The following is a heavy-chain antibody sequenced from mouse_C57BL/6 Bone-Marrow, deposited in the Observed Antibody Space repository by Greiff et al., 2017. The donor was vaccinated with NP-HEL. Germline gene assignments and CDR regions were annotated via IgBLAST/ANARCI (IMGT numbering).Heavy chain of an antibody. CDR3: ARRRDFYYGSSYNWYFDV. V-gene: IGHV1-80*01. CDR2: IYPGDGDT. J-gene: IGHJ1*03. CDR1: GYAFSSYW. Sequence: QVQLQQSGAELVKPGASVKISCKASGYAFSSYWMNWVKQRPGKGLEWIGQIYPGDGDTNYNGKIKGKATLTADKSSSTAYMQLSSLTSEDSAVYFCARRRDFYYGSSYNWYFDVWGTGTTVTVSS. D-gene: IGHD1-1*01.